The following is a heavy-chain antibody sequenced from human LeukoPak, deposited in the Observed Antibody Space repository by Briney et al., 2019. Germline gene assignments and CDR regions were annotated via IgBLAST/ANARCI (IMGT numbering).Heavy chain of an antibody. CDR1: GXSFSGYY. V-gene: IGHV4-34*01. J-gene: IGHJ3*02. Sequence: SETLSLTCAVYGXSFSGYYWSWIRQPPGKGLEWIGETNHSRSTNYNPSLKSRGTISVETPKNQFSLKLSSVTAADTAVYYCALAQWLVNDAFDIWGQGTMVTVSS. CDR2: TNHSRST. CDR3: ALAQWLVNDAFDI. D-gene: IGHD6-19*01.